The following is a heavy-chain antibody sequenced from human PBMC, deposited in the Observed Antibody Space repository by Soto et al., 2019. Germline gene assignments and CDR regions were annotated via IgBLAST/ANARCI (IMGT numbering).Heavy chain of an antibody. CDR3: AKLPLVRFDFDF. V-gene: IGHV3-30*18. Sequence: GGSLKLSCAASGFTFKSYGMHWVRQAPGKGLEWVAVISYDGSNKYYADSVKGRFTISRDNSKNTLYLQMNSLRAEDTAVYYCAKLPLVRFDFDFWGQGTMVTVSS. D-gene: IGHD6-6*01. CDR1: GFTFKSYG. CDR2: ISYDGSNK. J-gene: IGHJ4*02.